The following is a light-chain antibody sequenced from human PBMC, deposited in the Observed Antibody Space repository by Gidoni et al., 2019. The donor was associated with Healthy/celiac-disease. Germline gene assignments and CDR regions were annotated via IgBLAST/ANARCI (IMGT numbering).Light chain of an antibody. Sequence: DIVMTQSPDSLAVSLGERATINCKSSQSVFYSSNNKNYLAWYQQKPGQPPELLIYWAYTRESGVPDRFSGSWSGTDFTLTISSLQAEDVAVYFCQQYYRTPLTFGQGTKVEIK. J-gene: IGKJ1*01. CDR2: WAY. V-gene: IGKV4-1*01. CDR3: QQYYRTPLT. CDR1: QSVFYSSNNKNY.